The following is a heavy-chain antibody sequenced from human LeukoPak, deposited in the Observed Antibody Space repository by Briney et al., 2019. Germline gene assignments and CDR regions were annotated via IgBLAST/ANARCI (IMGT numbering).Heavy chain of an antibody. CDR2: IYYSGST. CDR1: GGSLSSSSYY. J-gene: IGHJ4*02. CDR3: ARLILTGYYYFDY. D-gene: IGHD3-9*01. V-gene: IGHV4-39*01. Sequence: SETLSLTCTVSGGSLSSSSYYWGWIRQPPGKGLEWIGSIYYSGSTYYNPSLKSRVTISVDTSKNQFSLKLSSVTAADTAVYYCARLILTGYYYFDYWGQGTLVTVSS.